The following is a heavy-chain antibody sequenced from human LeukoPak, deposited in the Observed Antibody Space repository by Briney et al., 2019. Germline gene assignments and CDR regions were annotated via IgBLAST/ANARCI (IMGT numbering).Heavy chain of an antibody. Sequence: SQTLSLTCAISGDSVSSNRAAWNWIRQSPSRGVEWLGRTYCRSKWYNDYAVSVKRRITINPDTSKNQFSLQLNSVTTEHTAVYYCARAATTGEPRHGMDVWGQGTTVTVSS. J-gene: IGHJ6*01. CDR3: ARAATTGEPRHGMDV. D-gene: IGHD7-27*01. CDR1: GDSVSSNRAA. V-gene: IGHV6-1*01. CDR2: TYCRSKWYN.